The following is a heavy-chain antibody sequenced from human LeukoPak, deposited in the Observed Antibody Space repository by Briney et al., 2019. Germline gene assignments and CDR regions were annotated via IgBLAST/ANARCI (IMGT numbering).Heavy chain of an antibody. J-gene: IGHJ5*02. CDR3: ARRGGDFWSGFNWFDP. D-gene: IGHD3-3*01. Sequence: SETLSLTCAVYGGSFSGYYWSWIRQPPGKGLEWIGEINHSGSTNYNPSLKSRVSISLDTSQNQFSLKLSSVTAADTAVYYCARRGGDFWSGFNWFDPWGQGTLVTVSS. CDR2: INHSGST. V-gene: IGHV4-34*01. CDR1: GGSFSGYY.